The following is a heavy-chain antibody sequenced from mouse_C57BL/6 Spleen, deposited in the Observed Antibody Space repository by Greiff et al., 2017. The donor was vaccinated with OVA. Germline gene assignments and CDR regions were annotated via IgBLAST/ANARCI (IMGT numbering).Heavy chain of an antibody. CDR1: GFTFSSYA. Sequence: EVQLVESGEGLVKPGGSLKLSCAASGFTFSSYAMSWVRQTPEKRLEWVAYISSGGDYIYYADTVKGRFTISRDNARNTLYLQMSSLKSEDTAMYYCTTYYSNYGWFAYWGQGTLVTVSA. J-gene: IGHJ3*01. CDR3: TTYYSNYGWFAY. D-gene: IGHD2-5*01. CDR2: ISSGGDYI. V-gene: IGHV5-9-1*02.